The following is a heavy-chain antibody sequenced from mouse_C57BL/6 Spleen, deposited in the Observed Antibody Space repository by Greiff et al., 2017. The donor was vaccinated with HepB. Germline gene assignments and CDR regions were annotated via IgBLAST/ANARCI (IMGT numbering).Heavy chain of an antibody. V-gene: IGHV5-4*01. CDR3: ARVPYYGSSYCWYFDV. CDR1: GFTFSSYA. CDR2: ISDGGSYT. D-gene: IGHD1-1*01. Sequence: DVQLVESGGGLVKPGGSLKLSCAASGFTFSSYAMSWVRQTPEKRLEWVATISDGGSYTYYPDNVKGRFTISRDNAKNNLYLQMSHLKSEDTAMYYCARVPYYGSSYCWYFDVWGTGTTVTVSS. J-gene: IGHJ1*03.